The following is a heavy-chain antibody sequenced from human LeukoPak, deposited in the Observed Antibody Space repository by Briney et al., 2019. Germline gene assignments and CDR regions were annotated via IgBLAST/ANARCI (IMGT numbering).Heavy chain of an antibody. Sequence: PSETLSLTCSVSGVSIRSTNYYWGWIRQPPGKGLEWIGTFDYRGTTYYNPSLKSRVSIFADTTKNDFSLKLTSVTATDTAVYFCAKHPPMGQDYFDSWGQGTLVAVSS. V-gene: IGHV4-39*01. J-gene: IGHJ4*02. CDR2: FDYRGTT. CDR3: AKHPPMGQDYFDS. CDR1: GVSIRSTNYY. D-gene: IGHD3-10*01.